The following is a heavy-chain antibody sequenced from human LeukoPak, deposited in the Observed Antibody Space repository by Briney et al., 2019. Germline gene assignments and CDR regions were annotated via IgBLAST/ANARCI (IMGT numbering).Heavy chain of an antibody. V-gene: IGHV4-61*05. J-gene: IGHJ5*02. D-gene: IGHD2-15*01. Sequence: SETLSLTCTVSGGSISSSSYYWGWIRQPPGKGLEWIGYIYYSGSTNYNPSLKSRVTISVDTSKNQFSLKLSSVTAADTAVYYCARGLEPTYCSGGSCYYNWFDPWGQGTLVTVSS. CDR1: GGSISSSSYY. CDR3: ARGLEPTYCSGGSCYYNWFDP. CDR2: IYYSGST.